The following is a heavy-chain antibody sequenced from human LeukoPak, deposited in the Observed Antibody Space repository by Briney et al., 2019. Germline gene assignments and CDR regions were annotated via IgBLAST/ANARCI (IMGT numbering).Heavy chain of an antibody. Sequence: PSETLSLTCAVYGGSFSGYYWSWTRQPPGKGLEWIGEINHSGSTNYNPSLKSRVTISIDTSKNQFSLKLSSVTAADTAVYYCASSSWFTYYYYYMDVWGKGTTVTVSS. V-gene: IGHV4-34*01. CDR2: INHSGST. D-gene: IGHD6-13*01. CDR1: GGSFSGYY. CDR3: ASSSWFTYYYYYMDV. J-gene: IGHJ6*03.